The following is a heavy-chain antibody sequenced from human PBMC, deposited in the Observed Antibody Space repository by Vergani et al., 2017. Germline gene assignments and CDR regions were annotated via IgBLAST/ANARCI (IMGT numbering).Heavy chain of an antibody. CDR1: GFSLSTSGVG. J-gene: IGHJ4*02. Sequence: QITLHESGPTLVKPTQTLTLTCSFSGFSLSTSGVGVGWIRRPPGKALDWLALIYWNDDKSHNPSLKSRLTITKDTSKNQVVLTMTNMDPVDTATYYGTRRYWYGSGPLYCFDYWGQGTRVTVSS. CDR3: TRRYWYGSGPLYCFDY. V-gene: IGHV2-5*01. CDR2: IYWNDDK. D-gene: IGHD3-10*01.